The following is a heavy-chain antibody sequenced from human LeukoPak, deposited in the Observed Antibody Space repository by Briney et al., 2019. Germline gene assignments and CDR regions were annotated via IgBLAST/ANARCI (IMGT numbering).Heavy chain of an antibody. CDR3: TIMPNVILFTPYFEY. J-gene: IGHJ4*02. CDR2: IIPFLGTT. CDR1: GGVFTTYA. V-gene: IGHV1-69*11. D-gene: IGHD2-15*01. Sequence: GSSVKVSCKASGGVFTTYAISWVRQAPGQGLEWMGSIIPFLGTTNYAQKFQGRVTITADEPKRTAYMELTYFRSDDVAVNYCTIMPNVILFTPYFEYWGQGTPVPVSS.